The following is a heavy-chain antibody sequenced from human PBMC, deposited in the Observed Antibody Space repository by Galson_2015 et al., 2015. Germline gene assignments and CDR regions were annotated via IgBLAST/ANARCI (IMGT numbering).Heavy chain of an antibody. CDR2: IDTNTGNP. Sequence: SCKASGYTFTNFAMNWVRQAPGQGLEWMGWIDTNTGNPMYAQGFTGRFVFSLDTSVSTAYLQISSLKAEDTAVYYCAIRSLICSGSSCYASLQHWGQGTLVTVSS. V-gene: IGHV7-4-1*02. CDR3: AIRSLICSGSSCYASLQH. CDR1: GYTFTNFA. J-gene: IGHJ1*01. D-gene: IGHD2-15*01.